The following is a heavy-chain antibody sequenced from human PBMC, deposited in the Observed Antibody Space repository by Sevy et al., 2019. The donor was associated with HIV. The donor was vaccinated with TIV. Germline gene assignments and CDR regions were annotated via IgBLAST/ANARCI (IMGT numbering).Heavy chain of an antibody. Sequence: GGCLRLSCAASGLSFSMHWMSWVRQAPGKGLEWVASIKEEGREKFYVDSVKGRFTISRDNAKNSVYLQMNSLRVEDTAVYYCARGPYWGQGALVTVSS. CDR2: IKEEGREK. CDR1: GLSFSMHW. J-gene: IGHJ4*02. V-gene: IGHV3-7*03. CDR3: ARGPY.